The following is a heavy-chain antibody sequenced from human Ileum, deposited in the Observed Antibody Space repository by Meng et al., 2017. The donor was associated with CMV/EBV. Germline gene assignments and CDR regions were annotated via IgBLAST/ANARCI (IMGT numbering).Heavy chain of an antibody. CDR2: VFHSGAT. CDR1: GFSITSGYY. V-gene: IGHV4-38-2*02. CDR3: ARSRSSSQYIDY. Sequence: SETLSLTCNVSGFSITSGYYWDWIRQAPGKGLEWIGYVFHSGATYYNPSLKSRFTISVDTSRNQFALKLTSVTAADTAMYYCARSRSSSQYIDYWGQGMRVTGAS. J-gene: IGHJ4*02. D-gene: IGHD6-13*01.